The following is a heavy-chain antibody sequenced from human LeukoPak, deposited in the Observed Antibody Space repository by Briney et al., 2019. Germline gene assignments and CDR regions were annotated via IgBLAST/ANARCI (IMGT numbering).Heavy chain of an antibody. D-gene: IGHD1-14*01. Sequence: GGSLSLSCAASGFTFSSYAMSWVRQAPGKGLEWVSAISGSGGSTYYADSVKGRFTISRDNSKNTLYLQMNSLRAEDTAVYYCAKAGIPPNWFDPWGQGTLVTVSS. J-gene: IGHJ5*02. V-gene: IGHV3-23*01. CDR1: GFTFSSYA. CDR2: ISGSGGST. CDR3: AKAGIPPNWFDP.